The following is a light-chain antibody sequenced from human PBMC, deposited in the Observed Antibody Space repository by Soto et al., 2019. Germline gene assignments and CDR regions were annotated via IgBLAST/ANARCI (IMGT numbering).Light chain of an antibody. CDR2: GAS. CDR3: QQYNNWPPT. J-gene: IGKJ5*01. CDR1: QSVSSSY. V-gene: IGKV3-15*01. Sequence: MTQSPSTLSASVGDRVAITCRASQSVSSSYLAWYQQKPGQAPRLLIYGASTRATGIPARFSDSGSETEFTLTISSLQSEDFSVYFCQQYNNWPPTFGQGTRLEIK.